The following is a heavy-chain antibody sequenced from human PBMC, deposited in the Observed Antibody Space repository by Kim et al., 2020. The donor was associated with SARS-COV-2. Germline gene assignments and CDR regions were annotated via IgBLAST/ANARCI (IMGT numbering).Heavy chain of an antibody. CDR3: AKALGIVVVPSAIGHYGMDV. Sequence: FTISRDNTKNTLYLQMNSLGAEDTAVYYCAKALGIVVVPSAIGHYGMDVWGQGTTVTVSS. J-gene: IGHJ6*02. V-gene: IGHV3-30*02. D-gene: IGHD2-2*03.